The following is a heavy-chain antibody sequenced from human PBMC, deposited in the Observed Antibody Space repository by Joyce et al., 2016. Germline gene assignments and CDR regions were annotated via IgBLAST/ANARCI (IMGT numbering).Heavy chain of an antibody. CDR1: GFTFSDHF. V-gene: IGHV3-72*01. D-gene: IGHD1-1*01. Sequence: EVQLVESGGGLVQPGGSLRFSCEGSGFTFSDHFIDWVRQAQGKGLEWVDRSRNRADSTEYAASVKGRFTISRDDPKNTLYLQMNRLEIEDTAVYFCARSTWNSGFDYWGQGTLVTVSS. CDR3: ARSTWNSGFDY. CDR2: SRNRADST. J-gene: IGHJ4*02.